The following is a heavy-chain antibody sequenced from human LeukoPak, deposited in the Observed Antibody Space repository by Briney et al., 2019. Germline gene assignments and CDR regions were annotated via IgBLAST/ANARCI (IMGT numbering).Heavy chain of an antibody. CDR2: ISGSGGST. CDR1: GFTFSSNA. D-gene: IGHD3-10*01. J-gene: IGHJ4*02. V-gene: IGHV3-23*01. CDR3: AKVGQSSYLYYFDY. Sequence: GGSLRFSCAASGFTFSSNAMSWDRQAPGKGLEWVSAISGSGGSTYYADSVKGRFTISRDNSKNTLYLQMHSLRAEDTAVYYCAKVGQSSYLYYFDYWGQGTLVTVSS.